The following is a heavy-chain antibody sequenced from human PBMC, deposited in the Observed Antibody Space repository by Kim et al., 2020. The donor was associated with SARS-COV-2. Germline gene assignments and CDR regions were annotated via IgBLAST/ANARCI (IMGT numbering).Heavy chain of an antibody. D-gene: IGHD4-17*01. V-gene: IGHV1-69*02. Sequence: SVKVSCKASGGTFSSYTISWVRQAPGQGLEWMGRIIPILGIANYAQKFQGRVTITADKSTSTAYMELSSLRSEDTAVYYCARAPSPYGGNAGRYHYGMDVWGQGTTVTVSS. CDR3: ARAPSPYGGNAGRYHYGMDV. CDR2: IIPILGIA. J-gene: IGHJ6*02. CDR1: GGTFSSYT.